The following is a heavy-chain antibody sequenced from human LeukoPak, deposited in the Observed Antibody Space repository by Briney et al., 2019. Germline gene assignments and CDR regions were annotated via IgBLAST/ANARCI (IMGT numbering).Heavy chain of an antibody. D-gene: IGHD6-19*01. Sequence: PGGSLRLSCAASGFTFSSYGMHWVRQAPGKGLEWVAFIRYDGSNKYYADSVKGRFTISRDNSKNTLYLQMNSLRAEDTAVYYCAKDPTSGWYFGYYYYYMDVWGKGTTVTISS. V-gene: IGHV3-30*02. CDR2: IRYDGSNK. CDR1: GFTFSSYG. J-gene: IGHJ6*03. CDR3: AKDPTSGWYFGYYYYYMDV.